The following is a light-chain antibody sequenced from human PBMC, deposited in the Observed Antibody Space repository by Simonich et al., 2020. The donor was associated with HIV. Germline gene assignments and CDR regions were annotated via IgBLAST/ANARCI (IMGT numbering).Light chain of an antibody. J-gene: IGLJ3*02. CDR3: STYTASSTWV. Sequence: QSALTQPASVSGSPGQSITISCTGTSSDVGGYNFVSWYQHNPGQAPKLMINEVRQRPSGASNLFSGSKSCNTAYLTISGLQAEDEADYYCSTYTASSTWVFGGGTKLTVL. CDR2: EVR. V-gene: IGLV2-14*01. CDR1: SSDVGGYNF.